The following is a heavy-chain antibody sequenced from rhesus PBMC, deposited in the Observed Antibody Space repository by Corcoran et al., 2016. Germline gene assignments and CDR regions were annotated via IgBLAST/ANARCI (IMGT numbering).Heavy chain of an antibody. Sequence: QVQLQESGPGLVKPSETLSLTCAVSGGSISGGYGWSWIRQPPGKGLEWIGHIFGSIGSTYYNPSLKSRVTISRDTSKNQFSLKLSSVTAADPAVYYCARLLYYSGSYYYGYWGQGVLVTVSS. V-gene: IGHV4S7*01. J-gene: IGHJ4*01. CDR1: GGSISGGYG. CDR2: IFGSIGST. CDR3: ARLLYYSGSYYYGY. D-gene: IGHD3-16*01.